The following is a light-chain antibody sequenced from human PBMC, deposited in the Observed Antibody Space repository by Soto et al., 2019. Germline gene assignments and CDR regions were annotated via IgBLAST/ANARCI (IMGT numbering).Light chain of an antibody. J-gene: IGKJ5*01. CDR1: QGISIY. CDR2: DAS. CDR3: QQHDDFPT. V-gene: IGKV1-33*01. Sequence: DIQMTQSPSSLSASVGDRVTINCRASQGISIYLNWFQQKSGKAPELLINDASNFQAGVPSRFSGSGSGTHFTLIINSLQPEDIATYYCQQHDDFPTVGQGTRREIK.